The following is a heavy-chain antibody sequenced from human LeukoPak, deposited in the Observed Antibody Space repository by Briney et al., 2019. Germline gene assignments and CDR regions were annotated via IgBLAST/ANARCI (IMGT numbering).Heavy chain of an antibody. Sequence: SETLSLTCAVYGGSFSGYYWSWIRQPPGKGLEWIGEINHSGSTNYNPSLKSRVTISVDTSKNQFSLKLSSVTAEDTAVYYCAKDDITMIVVVRFQHWGQGTLVTVSS. V-gene: IGHV4-34*01. CDR2: INHSGST. J-gene: IGHJ1*01. CDR1: GGSFSGYY. CDR3: AKDDITMIVVVRFQH. D-gene: IGHD3-22*01.